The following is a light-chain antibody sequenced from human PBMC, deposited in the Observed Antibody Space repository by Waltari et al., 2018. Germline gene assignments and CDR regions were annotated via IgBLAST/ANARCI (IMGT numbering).Light chain of an antibody. V-gene: IGKV2-28*01. CDR2: LGS. J-gene: IGKJ2*01. CDR1: QSLLHSNGYNY. CDR3: MQALQTSYT. Sequence: DIVMTQSPLSLPVTPGEPASISCRSSQSLLHSNGYNYLDWYLQKPGQSQQLLIYLGSNRASGVPDRFSGSGSGTDCTLKVSRVEAEDVGVYYCMQALQTSYTFGQGTKLEIK.